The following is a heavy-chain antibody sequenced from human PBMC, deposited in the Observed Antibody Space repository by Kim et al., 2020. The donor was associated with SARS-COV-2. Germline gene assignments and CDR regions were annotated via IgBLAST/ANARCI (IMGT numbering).Heavy chain of an antibody. CDR1: GLNFGDYA. CDR3: TSGPYYYDSAAYYHDY. J-gene: IGHJ4*02. D-gene: IGHD3-22*01. Sequence: GGSLRLSCTTSGLNFGDYAMSWFRQAPGKGLEWVAFIRSKRYGETTEYAASVKGRFTISRDDSKRIAYLQMNGLKTEDTAVYYCTSGPYYYDSAAYYHDYWGKGPLVTVSS. V-gene: IGHV3-49*03. CDR2: IRSKRYGETT.